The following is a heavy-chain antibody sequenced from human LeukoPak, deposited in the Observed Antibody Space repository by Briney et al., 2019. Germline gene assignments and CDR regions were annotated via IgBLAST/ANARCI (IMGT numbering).Heavy chain of an antibody. CDR1: GIVFSAYG. D-gene: IGHD3-22*01. CDR2: IRYDGISK. V-gene: IGHV3-30*02. CDR3: AKYTGDYYDSSGYQYYFDY. Sequence: GGSLRLSCAASGIVFSAYGMHWVRQAPGKGLEWVALIRYDGISKYYADSVKGRFTISRDNSKNTLYLQMNSLRAEDTAVYYCAKYTGDYYDSSGYQYYFDYWGQGTPVTVSS. J-gene: IGHJ4*02.